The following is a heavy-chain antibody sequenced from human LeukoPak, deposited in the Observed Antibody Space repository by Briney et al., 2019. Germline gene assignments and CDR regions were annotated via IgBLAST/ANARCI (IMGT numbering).Heavy chain of an antibody. D-gene: IGHD6-13*01. V-gene: IGHV3-30*02. Sequence: GGSLRLSCAASGFTFSSYGMHWVRQAPGKGLEWVAFIRYDGSNKYYADSVKGRFTISRDNAQRSLYLQMNSLRADDTGVYYCAGADSGSWDFGRGAQGTLVTVSS. J-gene: IGHJ4*02. CDR3: AGADSGSWDFGR. CDR2: IRYDGSNK. CDR1: GFTFSSYG.